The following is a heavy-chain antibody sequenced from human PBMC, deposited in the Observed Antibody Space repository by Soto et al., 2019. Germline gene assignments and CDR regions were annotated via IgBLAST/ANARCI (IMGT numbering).Heavy chain of an antibody. J-gene: IGHJ5*02. D-gene: IGHD3-10*01. CDR1: GFTFSSYD. V-gene: IGHV3-13*01. CDR3: ARGPYYYGSGSYIPTNWFDP. Sequence: PGGSLRLSCAASGFTFSSYDMHWVRQATGKGLGWVSAIGTAGDTYYPGSVKGRFTISRENAKNSLYLQMNSLRAEDTAVYYCARGPYYYGSGSYIPTNWFDPWGQGTLVTVSS. CDR2: IGTAGDT.